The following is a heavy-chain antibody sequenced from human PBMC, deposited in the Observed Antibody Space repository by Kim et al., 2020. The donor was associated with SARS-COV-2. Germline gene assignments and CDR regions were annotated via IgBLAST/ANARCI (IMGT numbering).Heavy chain of an antibody. CDR1: GGTFSSYA. D-gene: IGHD6-13*01. J-gene: IGHJ6*02. Sequence: SVKVSCKASGGTFSSYAISWVRQAPGQGLEWMGGIIPIFGTANYAQKFQGRVTITADESTSTAYMELSSLRSEDTAVYYCARGQAAAGPPTYYYYGMDVWGQGTTVTVSS. CDR3: ARGQAAAGPPTYYYYGMDV. CDR2: IIPIFGTA. V-gene: IGHV1-69*13.